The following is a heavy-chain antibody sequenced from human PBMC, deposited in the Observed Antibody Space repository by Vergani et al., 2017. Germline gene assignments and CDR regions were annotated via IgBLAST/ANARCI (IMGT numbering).Heavy chain of an antibody. CDR2: ISGSGGST. V-gene: IGHV3-23*01. J-gene: IGHJ4*02. CDR3: AKTYYYDSSGYYYYFDY. CDR1: GFTFSSYA. Sequence: EVQLLESGGGLVQPGGSLRLSCAASGFTFSSYAMSWVRQAPGKGLEWVSAISGSGGSTYYADSVKGRFTISRDNSKNTLYLQMNSLRAEDTDVYYCAKTYYYDSSGYYYYFDYWGQGTLVTVSS. D-gene: IGHD3-22*01.